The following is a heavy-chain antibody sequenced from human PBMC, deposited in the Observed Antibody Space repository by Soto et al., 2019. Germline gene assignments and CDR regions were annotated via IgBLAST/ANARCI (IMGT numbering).Heavy chain of an antibody. Sequence: PGGSLRLSCAASGFTFTNFAMNWVRQAPGEGLEWVSVISGGGHNTYYADSVKGRFTISRDNSKNTLYLQMNSLRAEDTAVYFCAQDYYDSSGYPPPYWGQGTLVTVSS. J-gene: IGHJ4*02. CDR1: GFTFTNFA. V-gene: IGHV3-23*01. D-gene: IGHD3-22*01. CDR2: ISGGGHNT. CDR3: AQDYYDSSGYPPPY.